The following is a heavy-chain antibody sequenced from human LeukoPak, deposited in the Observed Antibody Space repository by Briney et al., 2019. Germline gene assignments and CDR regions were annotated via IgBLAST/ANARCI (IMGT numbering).Heavy chain of an antibody. D-gene: IGHD1-14*01. J-gene: IGHJ4*02. CDR1: VYSISSGYY. Sequence: SQTLSLTCTVSVYSISSGYYWGWIRQPPGKGLEWIGSIHHSGITYYNPSLKSRVTISVDTSKNQFSLRVDSVTAADTAVYYCERDLYDDNRCFDFWGQGILVTVSS. CDR2: IHHSGIT. V-gene: IGHV4-38-2*02. CDR3: ERDLYDDNRCFDF.